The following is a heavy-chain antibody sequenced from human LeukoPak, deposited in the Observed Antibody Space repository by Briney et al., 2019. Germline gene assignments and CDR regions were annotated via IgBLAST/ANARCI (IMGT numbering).Heavy chain of an antibody. V-gene: IGHV1-69*05. J-gene: IGHJ4*02. CDR1: GGTFSSYA. CDR2: IIPIFGTA. Sequence: ASVKVSCKASGGTFSSYAISWVRQAPGQGLEWMGRIIPIFGTANYAQKFQGRVTIITDESTSTAYMELSSLRSEDTAVYYCARDLYCGGDCYAGFDYWGQGTLVTVSS. D-gene: IGHD2-21*02. CDR3: ARDLYCGGDCYAGFDY.